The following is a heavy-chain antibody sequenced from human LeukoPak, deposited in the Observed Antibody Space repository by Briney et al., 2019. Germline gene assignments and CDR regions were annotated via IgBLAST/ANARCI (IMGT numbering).Heavy chain of an antibody. CDR2: ISWNCGSI. CDR3: AKDSYYDFWSGSNWFDP. CDR1: GFTFDDYA. V-gene: IGHV3-9*01. J-gene: IGHJ5*02. Sequence: QPGGSLRLSCAASGFTFDDYAMHWVRQAPGKGLEWVSGISWNCGSIGYADSVKGRFTISRDNAKNSLYLQMNSLRAEDTALYYCAKDSYYDFWSGSNWFDPWGQGTLVTVSS. D-gene: IGHD3-3*01.